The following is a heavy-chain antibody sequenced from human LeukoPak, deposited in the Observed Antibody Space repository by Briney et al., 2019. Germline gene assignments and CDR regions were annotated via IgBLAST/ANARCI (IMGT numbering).Heavy chain of an antibody. Sequence: GGSLRLSCAASGFTFRTYGMHWVRQAPGKGLGWVAVTSYDGNDKYYADSVKGRFTISRDNSKNTLYLEMNSLRPEDTAIYYCAKDWGNWGYGYYFDHWGQGTLVTVSS. CDR2: TSYDGNDK. CDR3: AKDWGNWGYGYYFDH. J-gene: IGHJ4*02. D-gene: IGHD7-27*01. V-gene: IGHV3-30*18. CDR1: GFTFRTYG.